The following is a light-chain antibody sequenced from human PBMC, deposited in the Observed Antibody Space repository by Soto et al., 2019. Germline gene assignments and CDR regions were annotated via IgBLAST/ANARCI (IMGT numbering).Light chain of an antibody. V-gene: IGKV1-9*01. J-gene: IGKJ4*01. CDR1: QYVSRS. CDR3: QQLWTYPLT. CDR2: AAS. Sequence: DTQLTQSPSFLSASVGDRVTIACRASQYVSRSVGWYQQKPGTAPKLLISAASTLNSGVPSRFSGSGSGTDFTLTISSLQPEDFATYYCQQLWTYPLTFGGGTKVEI.